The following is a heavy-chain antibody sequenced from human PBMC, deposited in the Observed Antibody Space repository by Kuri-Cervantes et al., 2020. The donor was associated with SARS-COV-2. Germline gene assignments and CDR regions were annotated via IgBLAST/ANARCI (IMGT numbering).Heavy chain of an antibody. V-gene: IGHV4-34*01. D-gene: IGHD2-2*01. J-gene: IGHJ6*02. CDR3: ARGHIGVVPSPILALGAHYYYYHLDV. Sequence: GSLRLSCAVFGVPLSTDSCSWVRQSPGKGLQWVGESNHSGGTEYIPSIRGRVSISIDASKNKVSLKLTSVTAADAAVYYCARGHIGVVPSPILALGAHYYYYHLDVWGQGTTVTVSS. CDR1: GVPLSTDS. CDR2: SNHSGGT.